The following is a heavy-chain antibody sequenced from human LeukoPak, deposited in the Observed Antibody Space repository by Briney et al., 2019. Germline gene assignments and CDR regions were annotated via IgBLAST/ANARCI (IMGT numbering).Heavy chain of an antibody. J-gene: IGHJ4*02. CDR3: ARDHGSGSYYLDY. V-gene: IGHV4-34*01. CDR1: GGSFSGYY. D-gene: IGHD3-10*01. CDR2: INHSGST. Sequence: SETLSLTCAVYGGSFSGYYWSWIRRPPGKGLEWIGEINHSGSTNYNPSLKSRVTISVDTSKDQFSLKLSSVTAADTAVYYCARDHGSGSYYLDYWGQGTLVTVSS.